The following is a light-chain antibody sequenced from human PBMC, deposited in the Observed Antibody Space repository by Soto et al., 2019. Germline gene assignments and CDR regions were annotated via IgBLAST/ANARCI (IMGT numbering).Light chain of an antibody. CDR1: QDISTY. CDR3: QQYDNLPYT. J-gene: IGKJ2*01. Sequence: DIQMTQSPSSLSASVGDRVTITCQASQDISTYLNWYQQKPGKAPKPLIYDASNLETGVPSRFSGSGSGTDFTFTISSMQPEDIATYYCQQYDNLPYTFGQGTKLEIK. CDR2: DAS. V-gene: IGKV1-33*01.